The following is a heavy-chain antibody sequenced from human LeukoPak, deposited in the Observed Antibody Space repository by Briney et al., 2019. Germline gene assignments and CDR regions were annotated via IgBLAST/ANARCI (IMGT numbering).Heavy chain of an antibody. Sequence: SETLSLTCTVSGGSISSGDYYWSWIRQPPGKGLEWIGYIYYSGSTYYNPSLESRVTISVDTSKNQFSLKLSSVTAADTAVYYCASRYCSSTSCLPFDPWGQGTLVTVSS. V-gene: IGHV4-30-4*01. CDR3: ASRYCSSTSCLPFDP. CDR2: IYYSGST. D-gene: IGHD2-2*01. J-gene: IGHJ5*02. CDR1: GGSISSGDYY.